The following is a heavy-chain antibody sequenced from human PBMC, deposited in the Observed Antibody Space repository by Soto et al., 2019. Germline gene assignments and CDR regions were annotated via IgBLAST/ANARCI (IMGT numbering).Heavy chain of an antibody. CDR2: IYYDGSNE. CDR1: GFIFSDYG. D-gene: IGHD1-1*01. CDR3: ARWWNDEEWVETMDV. Sequence: QVQLVESGGAVVQPGRSLRLACEMSGFIFSDYGMHWVRQAPGKGLEWVAVIYYDGSNEHYSDSVRGRFTISRDNSKNILYLQMNSLRAEDTAIYYCARWWNDEEWVETMDVWGQGTTVTVSS. V-gene: IGHV3-33*01. J-gene: IGHJ6*01.